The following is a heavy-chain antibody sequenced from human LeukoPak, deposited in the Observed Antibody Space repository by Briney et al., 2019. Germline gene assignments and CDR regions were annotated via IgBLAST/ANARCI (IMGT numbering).Heavy chain of an antibody. V-gene: IGHV3-23*01. CDR3: ATSPLGGWYDY. D-gene: IGHD6-19*01. Sequence: GALRLSCATSGFTLSGYGMHWVRQTPGRGLEWVSAISGSGGSTYYADSVKGRFTISRDNSKNTLYLQMNSLRPEDTAVYYCATSPLGGWYDYWGQGTLVTVSS. J-gene: IGHJ4*02. CDR2: ISGSGGST. CDR1: GFTLSGYG.